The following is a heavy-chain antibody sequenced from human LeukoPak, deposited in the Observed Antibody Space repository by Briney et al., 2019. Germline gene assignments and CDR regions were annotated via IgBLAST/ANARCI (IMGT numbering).Heavy chain of an antibody. V-gene: IGHV4-59*01. J-gene: IGHJ3*02. CDR2: IYYTGSS. CDR1: GGTISTFH. Sequence: SETLSLTSTVSGGTISTFHWSWIPPPPGNELMWIGFIYYTGSSNYNPSLKSRVTISVDTSNNQYSLKLSSVTPADTAVYYCARGPRATATQAFDIWGQGTMVTVSS. D-gene: IGHD2-15*01. CDR3: ARGPRATATQAFDI.